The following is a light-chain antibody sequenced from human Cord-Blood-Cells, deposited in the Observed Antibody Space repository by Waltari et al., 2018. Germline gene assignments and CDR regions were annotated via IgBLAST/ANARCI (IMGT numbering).Light chain of an antibody. CDR2: DDS. V-gene: IGLV2-14*03. J-gene: IGLJ1*01. Sequence: QSALTQPASVSGSPGQSITISCTGTNSEVGGYHYVSWYQHHPGKAPKLMIYDDSTRPSGVSNRFSGSKPGNTASLTISGLQAEDEADYYCSSYTSSSTYVFGTGTKVTVL. CDR3: SSYTSSSTYV. CDR1: NSEVGGYHY.